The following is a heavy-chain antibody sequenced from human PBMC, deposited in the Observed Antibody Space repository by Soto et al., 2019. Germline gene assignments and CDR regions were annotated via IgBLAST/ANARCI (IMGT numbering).Heavy chain of an antibody. V-gene: IGHV4-34*01. CDR3: ARAHQPGYCSSTSCSGYYYYMDV. Sequence: SETLSLTCAVYGGSLTGHYWSWIRQPLGKGLEWIGEINHRGSTNYNPSLKSRVTISVDTSKNQFSLKLRSVTAADTAVYYCARAHQPGYCSSTSCSGYYYYMDVWGKGTTVTVSS. CDR2: INHRGST. CDR1: GGSLTGHY. D-gene: IGHD2-2*01. J-gene: IGHJ6*03.